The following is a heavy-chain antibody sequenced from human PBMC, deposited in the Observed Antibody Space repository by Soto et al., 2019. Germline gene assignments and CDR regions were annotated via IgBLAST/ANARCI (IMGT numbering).Heavy chain of an antibody. Sequence: ASVKVSCKASGYTFTGYYMHWVRQAPGQGLEWMGWINPNSGGTNYAQKFQGRVTMTRDTSISTAYMELSRLRSDDTAVYYCASDFTGWEPSGPFDYWGQGTLVTVSS. V-gene: IGHV1-2*02. CDR2: INPNSGGT. J-gene: IGHJ4*02. CDR3: ASDFTGWEPSGPFDY. D-gene: IGHD1-26*01. CDR1: GYTFTGYY.